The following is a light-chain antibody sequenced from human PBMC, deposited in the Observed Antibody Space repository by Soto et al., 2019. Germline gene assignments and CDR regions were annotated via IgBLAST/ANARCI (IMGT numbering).Light chain of an antibody. V-gene: IGKV3-20*01. Sequence: EIVLTQSPGTLSLSPGERATLSCSASQTVSSYLAWYQQKPGQAPRLLIYGASNRATGIPDRFSGSGSGTVFTLAISRLEPEDFAVYYCQHYGSSRTFGQGTKVEIK. CDR3: QHYGSSRT. CDR1: QTVSSY. CDR2: GAS. J-gene: IGKJ1*01.